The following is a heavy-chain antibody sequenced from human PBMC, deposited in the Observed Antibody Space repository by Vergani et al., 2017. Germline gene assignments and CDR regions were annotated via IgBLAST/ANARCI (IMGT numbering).Heavy chain of an antibody. V-gene: IGHV4-38-2*01. J-gene: IGHJ4*02. CDR1: GYSISSGYY. CDR3: ARQYYDRSGYYFDY. CDR2: IYHSGST. Sequence: QVQLQESGPGLVKPSETLSLTCAVSGYSISSGYYWGWIRQPPGKRPEWIGSIYHSGSTYYNPSLKSRVTISVDTSKNQFSLKLSSLTAADTAVYYCARQYYDRSGYYFDYWGQGTLVTVSS. D-gene: IGHD3-22*01.